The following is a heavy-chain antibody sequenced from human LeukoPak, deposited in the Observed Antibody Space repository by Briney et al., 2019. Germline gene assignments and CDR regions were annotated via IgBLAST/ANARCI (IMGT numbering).Heavy chain of an antibody. CDR3: AKRGVVIRVILVGFHKEAYYFDS. CDR1: GITLSNYG. Sequence: GGSLTLSCAVSGITLSNYGMSWVRQAPGKGLEWVAGISGSGGSTNYADSVKGRFTISRDNPKNTLLLQMNSLRAEDTAVYFCAKRGVVIRVILVGFHKEAYYFDSWGQGALVTVSS. CDR2: ISGSGGST. V-gene: IGHV3-23*01. D-gene: IGHD3-22*01. J-gene: IGHJ4*02.